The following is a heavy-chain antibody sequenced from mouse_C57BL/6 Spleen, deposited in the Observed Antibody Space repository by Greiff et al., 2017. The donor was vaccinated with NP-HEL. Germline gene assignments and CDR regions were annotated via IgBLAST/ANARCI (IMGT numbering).Heavy chain of an antibody. J-gene: IGHJ1*03. CDR2: IYPRDGST. Sequence: QVQLQQSGPELVKPGASVKLSCKASGYTFTSYDINWVKQRPGQGLEWIGWIYPRDGSTKYNEKFKGKATLTVDTSSSTAYMELHSLTSEDSAVYFCARSVITGDWYFDVWDTGTTVTVSS. D-gene: IGHD1-1*01. CDR3: ARSVITGDWYFDV. V-gene: IGHV1-85*01. CDR1: GYTFTSYD.